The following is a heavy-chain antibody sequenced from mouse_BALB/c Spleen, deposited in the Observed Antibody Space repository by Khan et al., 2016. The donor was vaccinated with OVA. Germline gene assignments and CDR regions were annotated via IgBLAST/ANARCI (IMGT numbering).Heavy chain of an antibody. Sequence: EVQLLESGPSLVKPSQTLSLSCSVTGDSITSGFWNWIRKFPGNKFEYLGYITYSGNIYYNPSLNRRISITRDTSKSQYYLQLNSVTTEDTATDDCARAYGSWAIDYWGQGTSVTVSS. J-gene: IGHJ4*01. D-gene: IGHD1-1*01. CDR2: ITYSGNI. V-gene: IGHV3-8*02. CDR1: GDSITSGF. CDR3: ARAYGSWAIDY.